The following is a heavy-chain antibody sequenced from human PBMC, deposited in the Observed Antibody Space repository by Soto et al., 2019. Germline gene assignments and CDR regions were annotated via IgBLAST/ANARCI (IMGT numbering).Heavy chain of an antibody. Sequence: GESLKISCAASGFTFSSYWMSWVRPAPGKGLEWVANIKQDGSEKYYVDSVKGRFTISRDNAKNSLYLQMNSLRAEDTAVYYCARDGNFITIFGVVINYYGMDVWGQGTTVTVSS. J-gene: IGHJ6*02. CDR3: ARDGNFITIFGVVINYYGMDV. CDR2: IKQDGSEK. D-gene: IGHD3-3*01. CDR1: GFTFSSYW. V-gene: IGHV3-7*01.